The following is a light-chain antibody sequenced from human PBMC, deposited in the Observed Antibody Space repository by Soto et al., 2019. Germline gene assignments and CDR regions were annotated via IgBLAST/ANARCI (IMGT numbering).Light chain of an antibody. V-gene: IGLV1-40*01. CDR2: GNS. Sequence: QLVLTQPPSVSGAPGQRVTISCAGSSSNIGAGYDVHWYRQLPGTAPKVLIYGNSNRPSGVPDRLSASRSGTSASLAITGLQAEDEADYYCQSYDRLSAWVFGGGTKLTVL. J-gene: IGLJ3*02. CDR3: QSYDRLSAWV. CDR1: SSNIGAGYD.